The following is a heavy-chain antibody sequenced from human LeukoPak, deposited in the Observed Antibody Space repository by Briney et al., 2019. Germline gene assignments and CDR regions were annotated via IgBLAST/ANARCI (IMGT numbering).Heavy chain of an antibody. CDR1: GGSFSGYY. D-gene: IGHD3-3*01. V-gene: IGHV4-34*01. Sequence: SETLSLTCAVYGGSFSGYYWSWIRQPPGKGLEWIGEINHSGSTNYNPSLKSRVTISVDTSKNQFSLKLSSVTAADTAVYYCARRRVTRPINYWGQETLVTVSS. J-gene: IGHJ4*02. CDR2: INHSGST. CDR3: ARRRVTRPINY.